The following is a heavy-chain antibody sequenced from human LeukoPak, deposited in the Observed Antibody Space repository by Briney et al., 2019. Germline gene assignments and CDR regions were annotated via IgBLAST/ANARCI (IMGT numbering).Heavy chain of an antibody. D-gene: IGHD5-12*01. CDR1: GFTVSNNY. CDR3: ARDSDSGYGPFAS. Sequence: GGSLRLSCAASGFTVSNNYMSWVRQAPGKELEWASVIHSGGTTNYADSVQGRFTISRDNSKTTVYLHMNSLRAEDTAVYYCARDSDSGYGPFASWGQGTLVTVSS. CDR2: IHSGGTT. V-gene: IGHV3-53*01. J-gene: IGHJ4*02.